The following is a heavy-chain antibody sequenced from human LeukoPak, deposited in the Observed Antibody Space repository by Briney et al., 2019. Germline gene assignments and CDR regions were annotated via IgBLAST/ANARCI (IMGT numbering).Heavy chain of an antibody. CDR2: ISSNGGST. Sequence: PGGSLRLSCSASGFTFSSYAMHWVRQAPGKGLEYVSAISSNGGSTYYADSVKGRFTISRDNSKNTLYLQMSSLRAEDTAVYYCVKVWSITMVRGYVYYGMDVWGQGTTVTVSS. V-gene: IGHV3-64D*09. CDR3: VKVWSITMVRGYVYYGMDV. CDR1: GFTFSSYA. J-gene: IGHJ6*02. D-gene: IGHD3-10*01.